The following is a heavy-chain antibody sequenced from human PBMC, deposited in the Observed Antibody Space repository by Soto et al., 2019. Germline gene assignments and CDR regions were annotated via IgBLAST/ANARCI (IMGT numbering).Heavy chain of an antibody. CDR1: GFTFSSYS. Sequence: VQLVESGGGLVKPGGSLRLSCAASGFTFSSYSMNWVRQAPGKGLEWVSSISSSSSYIYYADSVKGRFTISRDNAKNSLYLQMNSLRAEDTAVYYCASGYCTNGVCYNFGYWGQGTLVTVSS. D-gene: IGHD2-8*01. CDR2: ISSSSSYI. V-gene: IGHV3-21*01. J-gene: IGHJ4*02. CDR3: ASGYCTNGVCYNFGY.